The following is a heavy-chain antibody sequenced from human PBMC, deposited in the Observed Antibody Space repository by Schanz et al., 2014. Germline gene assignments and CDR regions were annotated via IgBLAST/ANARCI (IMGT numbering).Heavy chain of an antibody. CDR1: GFTFDDYA. CDR2: ISSSGSYT. D-gene: IGHD6-13*01. V-gene: IGHV3-11*05. J-gene: IGHJ4*02. CDR3: ARLDSSSWYPRY. Sequence: VQLVESGGGVVRPGGSLRLSCAASGFTFDDYAMSWVRQAPGKGLEWVSYISSSGSYTNYADSVKGRFTTSRDNGKKSMYLQMNSLRAEDTAVYYCARLDSSSWYPRYWGQGTLVTVSS.